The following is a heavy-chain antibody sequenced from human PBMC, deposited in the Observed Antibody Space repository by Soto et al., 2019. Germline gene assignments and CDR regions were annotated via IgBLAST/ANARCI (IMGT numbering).Heavy chain of an antibody. V-gene: IGHV3-30-3*01. CDR2: ISYDGSNK. J-gene: IGHJ4*02. CDR1: GFTFSSYA. D-gene: IGHD3-9*01. CDR3: ARDSVLTGSRAYFDY. Sequence: PGGSLRLSCAASGFTFSSYAMHWVRQAPGKGLEWVAVISYDGSNKYYADSVKGRFTISRDNSKNTLYLQMNSLRAEDTAAYYCARDSVLTGSRAYFDYWGQGTLVTVSS.